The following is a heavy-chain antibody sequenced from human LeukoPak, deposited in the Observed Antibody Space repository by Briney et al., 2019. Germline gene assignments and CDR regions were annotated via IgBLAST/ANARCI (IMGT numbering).Heavy chain of an antibody. Sequence: GGSLRLSCAASGFTVSSNYMSWVRQAPGKGLEWVSVIYSGGSTYYADSVKGRFTISRDNAKNTLYLQMNSLRAEDSAVYYCARRALWFGESQTSFDYWGQGTLVTVSS. D-gene: IGHD3-10*01. CDR2: IYSGGST. J-gene: IGHJ4*02. CDR1: GFTVSSNY. CDR3: ARRALWFGESQTSFDY. V-gene: IGHV3-66*01.